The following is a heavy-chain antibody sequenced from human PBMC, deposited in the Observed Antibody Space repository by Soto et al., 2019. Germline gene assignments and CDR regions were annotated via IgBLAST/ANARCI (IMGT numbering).Heavy chain of an antibody. V-gene: IGHV1-69*01. CDR3: AREGSGYHTPDYGMDV. D-gene: IGHD3-3*01. CDR2: IIPIFGTA. J-gene: IGHJ6*02. CDR1: GGTFSSYA. Sequence: QVQLVQSGAEVKKPGSSVKVSCKASGGTFSSYAISWVRQAPGQGLEWMGGIIPIFGTANYAQKFQGRVTITADESTSTAYMGLSSLRSEDTAVYYCAREGSGYHTPDYGMDVWGQGTTVTVSS.